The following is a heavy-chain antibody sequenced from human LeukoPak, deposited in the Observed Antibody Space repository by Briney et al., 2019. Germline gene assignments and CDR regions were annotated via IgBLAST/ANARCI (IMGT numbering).Heavy chain of an antibody. CDR2: INHSGST. V-gene: IGHV4-34*01. CDR1: GGSFSGYY. Sequence: PSETLSLTCAVYGGSFSGYYWSWIRRPPGKGLEWIGEINHSGSTNYNPSLKSRVTISVDTSKNQFSLKLSSVTAADTAVYYCARARGYGSGSYYHWGQGTLVTVSS. J-gene: IGHJ5*02. CDR3: ARARGYGSGSYYH. D-gene: IGHD3-10*01.